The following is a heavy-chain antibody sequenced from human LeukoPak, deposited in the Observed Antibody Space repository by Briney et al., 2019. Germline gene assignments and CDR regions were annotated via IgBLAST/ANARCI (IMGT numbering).Heavy chain of an antibody. V-gene: IGHV3-7*01. CDR1: GFTLSSYW. D-gene: IGHD6-13*01. Sequence: GGSLRLSCAASGFTLSSYWMSWVRQAPGKGLEWVANIKQDGSEKYYVDSVKGRFTISRDNAKNSLYLQMNSLRAEDTAVYYCAKVVRSSSWYSSMDYWGQGTMVTVSS. J-gene: IGHJ4*02. CDR3: AKVVRSSSWYSSMDY. CDR2: IKQDGSEK.